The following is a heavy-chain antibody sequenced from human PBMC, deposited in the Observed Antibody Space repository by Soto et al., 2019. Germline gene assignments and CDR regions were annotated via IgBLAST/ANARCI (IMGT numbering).Heavy chain of an antibody. CDR2: ITGSGDST. D-gene: IGHD6-19*01. V-gene: IGHV3-23*01. J-gene: IGHJ4*02. CDR3: AKDLQFSGWLSAQNSDY. CDR1: GFTFSSHA. Sequence: EVQLLESGGGLVQPGGSLRLSCAVSGFTFSSHAMSWVRQAPGKGLECVSSITGSGDSTYYADSVKGRFTISRDKFKSSLYLQMYSLRAEDTAVYYYAKDLQFSGWLSAQNSDYWGQGTQVTVSS.